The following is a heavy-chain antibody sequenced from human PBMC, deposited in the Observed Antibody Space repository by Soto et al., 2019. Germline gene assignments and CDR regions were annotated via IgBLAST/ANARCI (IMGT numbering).Heavy chain of an antibody. V-gene: IGHV3-30*04. Sequence: GGSLRLSCTASGITFSLFAMHWVRQAPGKGLEWVAVVSKDGINKYYADSVKGRFTISRDNPENTLYLQMNSLRAEDTAVYYCARDTARAMVRIYYGMDVWGQGTTVTVSS. J-gene: IGHJ6*02. CDR2: VSKDGINK. CDR3: ARDTARAMVRIYYGMDV. CDR1: GITFSLFA. D-gene: IGHD3-10*01.